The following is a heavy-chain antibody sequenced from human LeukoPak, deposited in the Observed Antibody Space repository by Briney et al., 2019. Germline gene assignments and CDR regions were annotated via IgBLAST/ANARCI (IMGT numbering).Heavy chain of an antibody. CDR1: GGSISSYY. Sequence: SETLSLTCTVSGGSISSYYWSWIRQPPGKGLERIGYIYYSGSTNYNPSLKSRVTISVDTSKNQFSLKLSSVTAADTAVYYCARGNCSSTSCSPYYYMDVWGKGTTVTVSS. V-gene: IGHV4-59*01. CDR2: IYYSGST. D-gene: IGHD2-2*01. CDR3: ARGNCSSTSCSPYYYMDV. J-gene: IGHJ6*03.